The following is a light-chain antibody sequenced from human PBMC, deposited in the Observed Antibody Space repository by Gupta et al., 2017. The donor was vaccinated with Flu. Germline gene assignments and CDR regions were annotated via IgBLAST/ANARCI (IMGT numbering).Light chain of an antibody. CDR1: QGISTW. Sequence: DVQMTQSPSTLSASVGDRVTITCRASQGISTWLAWYQQKAGQAPKLLIYKTSTLESGVSSRFSGSGSGTEFTLTISSLQPDDFATYYCQNYNGYYTFGHGTKVDIK. CDR3: QNYNGYYT. V-gene: IGKV1-5*03. J-gene: IGKJ3*01. CDR2: KTS.